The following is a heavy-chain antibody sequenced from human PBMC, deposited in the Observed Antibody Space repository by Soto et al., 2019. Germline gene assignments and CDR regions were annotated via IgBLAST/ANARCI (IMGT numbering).Heavy chain of an antibody. D-gene: IGHD3-22*01. Sequence: SVKVSCKASGGTFSSYTISWVRQAPGQGLEWMGRIIPILGIANYAQKFQGRVTITADKSTSTAYMELSSLRSEDTAVYYCARAVVETSAYYSGNVKFDYWGQGTLVTVSS. CDR1: GGTFSSYT. V-gene: IGHV1-69*02. CDR3: ARAVVETSAYYSGNVKFDY. J-gene: IGHJ4*02. CDR2: IIPILGIA.